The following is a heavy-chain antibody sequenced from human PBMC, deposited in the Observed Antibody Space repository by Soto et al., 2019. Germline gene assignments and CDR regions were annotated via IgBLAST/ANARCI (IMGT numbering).Heavy chain of an antibody. CDR1: SGSISSSNW. CDR2: IYHSGST. CDR3: ARVGMSDCSSTSCYYGWFDP. V-gene: IGHV4-4*02. D-gene: IGHD2-2*01. Sequence: SETLSLTCAVSSGSISSSNWWSWVRQPPGKGLEWIGEIYHSGSTNYNPSLKSRVTISVDKSKNQFSLKLSSVTAADTAVYYCARVGMSDCSSTSCYYGWFDPWGQGTLVTGSS. J-gene: IGHJ5*02.